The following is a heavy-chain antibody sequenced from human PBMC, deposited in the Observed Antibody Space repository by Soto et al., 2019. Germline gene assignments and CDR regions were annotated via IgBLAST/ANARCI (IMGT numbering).Heavy chain of an antibody. CDR2: ISSSSSTI. V-gene: IGHV3-48*02. D-gene: IGHD6-13*01. CDR3: ARGSPSIAAAAAYYFDY. Sequence: GGSLRLSCAASGFTFSSYSMNWVRQAPGKGLEGVSYISSSSSTIYYADSVKGRFTISRDNAKNSLYLQMNSLRDEDTAVYYCARGSPSIAAAAAYYFDYWGQGTLVTVSS. J-gene: IGHJ4*02. CDR1: GFTFSSYS.